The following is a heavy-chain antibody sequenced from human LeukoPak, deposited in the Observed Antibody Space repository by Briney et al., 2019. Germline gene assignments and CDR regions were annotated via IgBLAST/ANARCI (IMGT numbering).Heavy chain of an antibody. D-gene: IGHD3-22*01. CDR3: ARDQYDSSDAAFDY. J-gene: IGHJ4*02. CDR1: NYSISSDYY. V-gene: IGHV4-38-2*02. Sequence: SETLSLTCIVSNYSISSDYYWGWIRQPPGKGLEWIGSIHHSGRTYYNPSLKSRVTISVDTSKNHFSLKLNSVTAVDTAVYYCARDQYDSSDAAFDYWGQGTLVTVSS. CDR2: IHHSGRT.